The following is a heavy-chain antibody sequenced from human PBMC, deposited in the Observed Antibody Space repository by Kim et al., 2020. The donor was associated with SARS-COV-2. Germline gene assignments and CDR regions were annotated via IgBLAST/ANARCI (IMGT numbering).Heavy chain of an antibody. D-gene: IGHD1-26*01. V-gene: IGHV4-39*01. J-gene: IGHJ6*02. CDR2: IYYSGST. CDR3: ARHGSWELSYYYYYGMDV. Sequence: SETLSLTCTVSGGSISSSSYYWGWIRQPPGKGLEWIGSIYYSGSTYYNPSLKSRVTISVDTSKNQFSLKLSSVTAADTAVYYCARHGSWELSYYYYYGMDVWGQGTTVTVSS. CDR1: GGSISSSSYY.